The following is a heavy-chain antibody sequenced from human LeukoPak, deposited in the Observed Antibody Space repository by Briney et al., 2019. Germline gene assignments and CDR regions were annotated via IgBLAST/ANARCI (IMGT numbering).Heavy chain of an antibody. CDR1: GGSISSYY. Sequence: SETLSLTCTVSGGSISSYYWSWIRQPAGKGLEWIGRIYTSGSTNYNPSLKSRVTMSVDTSKNQFSLKLSSVTAADTAVYYCAREVYYDSSRYWAGPWFDPWGQGTLVTVSS. V-gene: IGHV4-4*07. CDR2: IYTSGST. D-gene: IGHD3-22*01. CDR3: AREVYYDSSRYWAGPWFDP. J-gene: IGHJ5*02.